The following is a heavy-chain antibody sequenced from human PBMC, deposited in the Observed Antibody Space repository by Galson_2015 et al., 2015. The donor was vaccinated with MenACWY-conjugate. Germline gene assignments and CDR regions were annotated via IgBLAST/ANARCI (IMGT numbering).Heavy chain of an antibody. CDR2: ISPIDSKT. V-gene: IGHV5-51*01. CDR1: GYNFITYW. J-gene: IGHJ6*02. Sequence: QSGAEVKKPGESLQISFTASGYNFITYWIGWVRQVPGKGLEWVGLISPIDSKTRYSPAFEGRVTISADNSITTAYLQWNSLQASDTAMYYCARHPPGGRGMDGWGQGTTVTVSS. CDR3: ARHPPGGRGMDG. D-gene: IGHD1-26*01.